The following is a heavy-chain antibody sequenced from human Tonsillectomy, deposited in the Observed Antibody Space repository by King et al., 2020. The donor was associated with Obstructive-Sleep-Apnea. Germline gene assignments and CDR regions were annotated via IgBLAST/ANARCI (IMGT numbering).Heavy chain of an antibody. CDR1: GFTFSSYG. D-gene: IGHD3-10*01. CDR3: AKGHYGSGSYYNSVAFDY. V-gene: IGHV3-30*02. CDR2: IRYDGSNK. J-gene: IGHJ4*02. Sequence: VQLVESGGGVVQPGRSLRLSCAASGFTFSSYGMHWVRQAPGKGLEWVAFIRYDGSNKYYADSVKGRFTISRDNSKNTLYLQMNSLRAEDTAVYYCAKGHYGSGSYYNSVAFDYWGQGTLVTVSS.